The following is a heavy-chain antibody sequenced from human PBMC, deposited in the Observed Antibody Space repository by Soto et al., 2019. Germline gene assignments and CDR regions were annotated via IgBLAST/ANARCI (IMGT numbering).Heavy chain of an antibody. D-gene: IGHD3-22*01. CDR3: AREMTDTYYYDSSGYSAFDI. CDR2: ISSSSSYI. Sequence: GGSLRLSCAASGFTFSSYSMNWVRQAPGKGLEWVSSISSSSSYIYYADSVKGRFTISRDNAKNSLYLQMNSLRAEDTAVYYCAREMTDTYYYDSSGYSAFDIWGQGTMVTVSS. CDR1: GFTFSSYS. V-gene: IGHV3-21*01. J-gene: IGHJ3*02.